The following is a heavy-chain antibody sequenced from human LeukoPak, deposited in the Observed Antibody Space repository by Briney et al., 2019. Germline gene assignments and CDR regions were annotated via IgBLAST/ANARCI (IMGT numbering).Heavy chain of an antibody. CDR1: GYTLSDHY. CDR2: INPNSGDT. Sequence: ASVRVSCKASGYTLSDHYMHWVRPAPGQGLEWMGWINPNSGDTNYAQNFQGRVSMTRDTSISTAYMELSGLRSDDTALYYCASGRLGSGSYYSDYWGQGTLVTVSS. D-gene: IGHD3-10*01. V-gene: IGHV1-2*02. J-gene: IGHJ4*02. CDR3: ASGRLGSGSYYSDY.